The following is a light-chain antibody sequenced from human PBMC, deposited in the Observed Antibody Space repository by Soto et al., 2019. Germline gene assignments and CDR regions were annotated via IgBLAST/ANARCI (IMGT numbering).Light chain of an antibody. CDR2: EVS. CDR1: QSIVHSDGNTY. Sequence: DIVLTQTPLSSPVTLGQPASISCRSSQSIVHSDGNTYLNWLQQRPGQPPRLLIYEVSNRFSGVPDRFSGSGAGTDFTLEISRLEAEYVGVYYFMQTTQFPLTFGGGTKVEIK. CDR3: MQTTQFPLT. J-gene: IGKJ4*01. V-gene: IGKV2-24*01.